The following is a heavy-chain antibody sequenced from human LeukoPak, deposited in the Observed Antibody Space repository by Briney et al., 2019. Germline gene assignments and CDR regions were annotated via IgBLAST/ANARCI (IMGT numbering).Heavy chain of an antibody. CDR3: ARALKYYYDSSGYYFDY. J-gene: IGHJ4*02. CDR2: IYSGGST. D-gene: IGHD3-22*01. Sequence: GGSLRLSCAASGFTVSSNYMSWVRQAPGKGLEWVSVIYSGGSTYYADSVKGRFTTSRDNSKNTVYLQMNSLRAEDTAVYYCARALKYYYDSSGYYFDYWGQGTLVTVSS. CDR1: GFTVSSNY. V-gene: IGHV3-53*01.